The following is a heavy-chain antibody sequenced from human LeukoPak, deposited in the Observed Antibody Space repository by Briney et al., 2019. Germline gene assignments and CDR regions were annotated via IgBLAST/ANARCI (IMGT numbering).Heavy chain of an antibody. CDR3: AKDLFLYGSSGYPRCPDH. V-gene: IGHV3-30*18. Sequence: GRSLRLSCAASGFTFRSYGIHWVRQAPGKGLEWVAGISYDGSKKDYADSVKGRFSISRDDSKNTVYLQMNSLTNEDTAIYYCAKDLFLYGSSGYPRCPDHWGQGTLVTVSS. CDR2: ISYDGSKK. D-gene: IGHD3-22*01. CDR1: GFTFRSYG. J-gene: IGHJ4*02.